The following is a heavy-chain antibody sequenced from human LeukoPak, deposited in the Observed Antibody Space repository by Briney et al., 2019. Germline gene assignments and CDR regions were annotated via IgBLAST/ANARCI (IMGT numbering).Heavy chain of an antibody. D-gene: IGHD6-13*01. CDR1: GDSISSYY. V-gene: IGHV4-59*08. CDR2: IYYSGST. J-gene: IGHJ4*02. CDR3: ARAPSVSAGTGLDY. Sequence: SETLSLTCTVSGDSISSYYWTWLRQPPGKGLEWLGYIYYSGSTDYNPSRKGRVNILEGKCKKQFSLHLSSVTAADTAVYYCARAPSVSAGTGLDYWGQGSLVTVSS.